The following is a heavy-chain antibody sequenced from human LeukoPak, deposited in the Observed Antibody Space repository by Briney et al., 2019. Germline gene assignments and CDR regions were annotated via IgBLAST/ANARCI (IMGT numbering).Heavy chain of an antibody. CDR2: TNSGGNT. Sequence: GGSLRLSCVASGLTVSGNSMSWVRQAPGKGLEWVSTTNSGGNTYYGDSVRGRFTVSRDNSKNTLYLQMNSLRAEDTAVYYCARVKDPSGLFYWGQGAQVTVPS. D-gene: IGHD2-15*01. CDR3: ARVKDPSGLFY. CDR1: GLTVSGNS. V-gene: IGHV3-53*01. J-gene: IGHJ4*02.